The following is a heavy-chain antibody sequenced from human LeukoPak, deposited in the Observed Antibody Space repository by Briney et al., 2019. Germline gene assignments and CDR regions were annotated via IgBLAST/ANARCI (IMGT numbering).Heavy chain of an antibody. Sequence: PGRSLRLSCAASGFTFDDYAMHWVRHAPGKGLEWVSGISWNSGSIGYADSVKGRFTISRDNAKNSLYLQMNSLRAEDTALYYCAKGPYYDFWSGYYGWFDPWGQGTLVTVSS. V-gene: IGHV3-9*01. CDR1: GFTFDDYA. D-gene: IGHD3-3*01. CDR2: ISWNSGSI. CDR3: AKGPYYDFWSGYYGWFDP. J-gene: IGHJ5*02.